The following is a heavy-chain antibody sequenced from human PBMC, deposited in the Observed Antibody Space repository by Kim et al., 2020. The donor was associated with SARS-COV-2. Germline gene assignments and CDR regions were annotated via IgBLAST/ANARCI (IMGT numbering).Heavy chain of an antibody. D-gene: IGHD6-19*01. Sequence: GGSLRLSCAASGFTVSNNYMSWVRQAPGKGLDGVSVIYSDGSTFYADSVKGRFTISRDHSKNTLYLQMNSLRAEDTAVYYCARVWVSAVAGTAGDYYGMDVWGQGTTVTVSS. CDR2: IYSDGST. CDR1: GFTVSNNY. CDR3: ARVWVSAVAGTAGDYYGMDV. V-gene: IGHV3-66*01. J-gene: IGHJ6*02.